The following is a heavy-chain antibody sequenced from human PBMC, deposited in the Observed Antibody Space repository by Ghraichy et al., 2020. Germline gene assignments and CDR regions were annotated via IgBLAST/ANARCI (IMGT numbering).Heavy chain of an antibody. J-gene: IGHJ4*02. D-gene: IGHD3-10*01. CDR1: GFTFSSYA. CDR2: ISYDGSNK. CDR3: ARDTTPNSGSYLAY. Sequence: GGSLRLSCAASGFTFSSYAMHWVRQAPGKGLEWVAVISYDGSNKYYADSVKGRFTISRDNSKNTLYLQMNSLRAEDTAFYYCARDTTPNSGSYLAYWGQGTLVTASS. V-gene: IGHV3-30-3*01.